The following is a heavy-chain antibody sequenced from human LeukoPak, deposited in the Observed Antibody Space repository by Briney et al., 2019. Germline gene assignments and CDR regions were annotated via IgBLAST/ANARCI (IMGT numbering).Heavy chain of an antibody. CDR3: ARHGHSYGYVDY. V-gene: IGHV4-39*01. CDR1: RGSLSSGSYY. D-gene: IGHD5-18*01. J-gene: IGHJ4*02. CDR2: IYYTGST. Sequence: SETLSLTCSVSRGSLSSGSYYWGWIRQPPGKGLEWLASIYYTGSTYYNPSLKSRVAISEDKSKNQFSLRLSSVTAADTAVYYCARHGHSYGYVDYWGQGTLVTVSS.